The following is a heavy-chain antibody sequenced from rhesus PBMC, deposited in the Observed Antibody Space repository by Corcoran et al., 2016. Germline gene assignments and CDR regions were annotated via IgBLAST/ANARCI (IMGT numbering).Heavy chain of an antibody. CDR1: GGSISRSSYY. CDR2: ISYSGST. Sequence: QVQLQESGPGLVKPSETLSLTCAVSGGSISRSSYYWSWLRPAPGKGLEWIGYISYSGSTSYNPSLKSRVTSSTDTSKNQCSLKLSSVTAADTAVYYCARWSNWVVDYWGQVVLVTVSA. CDR3: ARWSNWVVDY. V-gene: IGHV4-122*02. J-gene: IGHJ4*01. D-gene: IGHD5-24*01.